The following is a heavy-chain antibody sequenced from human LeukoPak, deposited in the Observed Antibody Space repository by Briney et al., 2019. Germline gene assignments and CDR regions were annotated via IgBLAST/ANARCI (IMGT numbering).Heavy chain of an antibody. V-gene: IGHV3-23*01. D-gene: IGHD3-3*01. CDR1: GFTFSSYA. CDR2: ISGSGGST. Sequence: PGGSLRLSCAASGFTFSSYAMSWVRQAPGKGLEWASAISGSGGSTYYADSVKGRFTISRDNSKNTLYLQMNSLRAEDTAVYYCAKELGVVNNFPGFDYWGQGTLVTVSS. CDR3: AKELGVVNNFPGFDY. J-gene: IGHJ4*02.